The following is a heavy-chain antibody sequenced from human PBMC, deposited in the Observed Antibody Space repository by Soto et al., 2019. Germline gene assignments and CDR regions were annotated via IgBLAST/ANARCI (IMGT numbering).Heavy chain of an antibody. CDR1: GGSISSGGYY. J-gene: IGHJ4*02. D-gene: IGHD3-3*01. Sequence: TLSLTCTVSGGSISSGGYYWSWIRQHPGKGLEWIGYIYYSGSTYYNPSLKSRVTISVDTSKNQFSLKLSSVTAADTAVYYCASQRGRYYDLDYWGQGTLVTVSS. V-gene: IGHV4-31*03. CDR2: IYYSGST. CDR3: ASQRGRYYDLDY.